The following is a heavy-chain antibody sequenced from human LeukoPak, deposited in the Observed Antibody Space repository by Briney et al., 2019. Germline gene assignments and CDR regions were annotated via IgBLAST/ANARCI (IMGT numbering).Heavy chain of an antibody. CDR3: AHEGYYQGYFDY. CDR1: GFSLSTSGVG. CDR2: IYWNDDK. J-gene: IGHJ4*02. Sequence: SGPTLVKPTQTLTLTCTFSGFSLSTSGVGVGWIRQPPGKALEWLALIYWNDDKRYSPSLKSRLTITKDTSKNQVVLTMINMDPVDTATYYCAHEGYYQGYFDYWGQGTLVTVSS. V-gene: IGHV2-5*01. D-gene: IGHD3-22*01.